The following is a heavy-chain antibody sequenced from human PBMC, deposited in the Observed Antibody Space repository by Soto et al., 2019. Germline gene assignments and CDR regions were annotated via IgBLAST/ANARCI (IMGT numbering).Heavy chain of an antibody. V-gene: IGHV4-59*01. D-gene: IGHD2-2*01. J-gene: IGHJ6*03. Sequence: SETLSLTCTVSGGSISSYYWSWIRQPPGKGLEWIGYIYYSGSTNYNPSLKSRVTISVDTSKNQFSLKLSSVTAADTAVYYCARTINCSSTSCYGSVVDYYYYYYMDVWGKGTTVTVSS. CDR2: IYYSGST. CDR1: GGSISSYY. CDR3: ARTINCSSTSCYGSVVDYYYYYYMDV.